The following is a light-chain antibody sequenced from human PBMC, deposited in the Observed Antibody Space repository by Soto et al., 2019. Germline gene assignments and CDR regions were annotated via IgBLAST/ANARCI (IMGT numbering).Light chain of an antibody. V-gene: IGKV3-11*01. CDR2: DAS. J-gene: IGKJ1*01. Sequence: EIVVTQSPSTLSLSPXERATLSCRASQSVSSYLAWYQQKPGQAPRLLIYDASNRATGIPARFSGSGSGTDFTLTISSLEPEDFAVYYCQQRSNWPRGTFGQGTKVDI. CDR1: QSVSSY. CDR3: QQRSNWPRGT.